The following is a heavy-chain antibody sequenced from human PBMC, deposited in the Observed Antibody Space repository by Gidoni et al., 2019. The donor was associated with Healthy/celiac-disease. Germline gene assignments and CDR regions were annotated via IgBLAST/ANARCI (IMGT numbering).Heavy chain of an antibody. CDR3: ALRGGSYLFDY. D-gene: IGHD1-26*01. CDR2: GSEK. J-gene: IGHJ4*02. Sequence: GSEKYYVDSVKGRFTISRDNAKNSLYLQMNSLRAEDTAVYYCALRGGSYLFDYWGQGTLVTVSS. V-gene: IGHV3-7*01.